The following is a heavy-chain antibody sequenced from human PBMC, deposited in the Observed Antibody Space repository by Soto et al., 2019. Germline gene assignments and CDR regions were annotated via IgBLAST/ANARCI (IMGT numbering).Heavy chain of an antibody. D-gene: IGHD1-1*01. Sequence: LSLTCAVYGGSFSGYYWSWIRQPPGKGLEWIGEINHSGSTNYNPSLKSRVTISVDTSKNQFSLKLSSVTAADTAVYYCAREEKTGTQHFDYWGQGTLVTVSS. CDR3: AREEKTGTQHFDY. J-gene: IGHJ4*02. CDR1: GGSFSGYY. V-gene: IGHV4-34*01. CDR2: INHSGST.